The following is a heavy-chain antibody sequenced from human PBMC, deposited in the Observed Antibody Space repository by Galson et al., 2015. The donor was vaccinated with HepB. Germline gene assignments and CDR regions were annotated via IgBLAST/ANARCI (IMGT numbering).Heavy chain of an antibody. V-gene: IGHV4-4*07. CDR3: ARNRGGDSWDDAFDI. J-gene: IGHJ3*02. CDR1: GGSISRYH. Sequence: ETLSLTCSVSGGSISRYHWTWIRQPAGKGLEWIGRIFSSGTTTYSPSLKSRVIMSVDTFRNHFSLKLTSMTAADTAVYFCARNRGGDSWDDAFDIWGQGTKVDVFS. CDR2: IFSSGTT. D-gene: IGHD2-21*02.